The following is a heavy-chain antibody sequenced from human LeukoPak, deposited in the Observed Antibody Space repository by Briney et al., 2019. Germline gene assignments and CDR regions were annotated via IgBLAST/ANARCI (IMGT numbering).Heavy chain of an antibody. J-gene: IGHJ4*02. V-gene: IGHV3-7*01. Sequence: GGSLRLSCAASGFTFSNAWMSWVRQAPGKGLEWVANIKQDGSEKYYVDSVKGRFTISRDNAKNSLYLQMNSLRAEDTAVYYCASDSGSGLMWGQGTLVTVSS. D-gene: IGHD6-25*01. CDR1: GFTFSNAW. CDR2: IKQDGSEK. CDR3: ASDSGSGLM.